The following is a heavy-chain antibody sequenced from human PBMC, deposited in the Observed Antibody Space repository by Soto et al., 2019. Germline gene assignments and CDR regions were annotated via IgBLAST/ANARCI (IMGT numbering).Heavy chain of an antibody. D-gene: IGHD3-10*01. CDR2: INHSGST. CDR1: GGSFSGYY. V-gene: IGHV4-34*01. CDR3: ARESGSGSLPLHYYYMGV. J-gene: IGHJ6*03. Sequence: PSETLSLTCAVYGGSFSGYYWSWIRQPPGKGLEWIGEINHSGSTNYNPSLKSRVTISVDTSKNQFSLKLSSVTAADTAVNYCARESGSGSLPLHYYYMGVWGKGTTVTVS.